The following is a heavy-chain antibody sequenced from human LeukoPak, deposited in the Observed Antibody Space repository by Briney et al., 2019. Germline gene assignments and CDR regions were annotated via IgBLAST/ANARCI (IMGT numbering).Heavy chain of an antibody. J-gene: IGHJ5*02. CDR3: ARPVPSRLGWFDP. CDR2: INHSGST. CDR1: GGSLSGYY. D-gene: IGHD1-1*01. Sequence: SETLSLTCAVYGGSLSGYYWSWIRQPPGKGLEWIGEINHSGSTNYNPSLKSRVTISVDTSKNQFSLKLTSVTAADTAVYYCARPVPSRLGWFDPWGQGTLVTVSS. V-gene: IGHV4-34*01.